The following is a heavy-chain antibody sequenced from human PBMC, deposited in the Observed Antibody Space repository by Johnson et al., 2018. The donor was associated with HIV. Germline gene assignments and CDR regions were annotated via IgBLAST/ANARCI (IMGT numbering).Heavy chain of an antibody. CDR3: ARDSEIAARRKRGAFDI. Sequence: QLVESGGGVVQPGGSLRLSCAASGFTFSSYGMHWVRQAPGKGLEWVAFIRYDGSNKYYADSVKGRFTISRDNSKNTLYLQMNSLRAEDTAVYYCARDSEIAARRKRGAFDIWGQGTMVTVSS. J-gene: IGHJ3*02. V-gene: IGHV3-30*02. CDR1: GFTFSSYG. CDR2: IRYDGSNK. D-gene: IGHD6-6*01.